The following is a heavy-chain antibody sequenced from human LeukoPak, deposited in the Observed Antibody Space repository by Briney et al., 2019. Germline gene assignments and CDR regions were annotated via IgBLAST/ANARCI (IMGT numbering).Heavy chain of an antibody. D-gene: IGHD4-17*01. CDR1: GGTFSSYA. CDR2: IIPILGIA. J-gene: IGHJ5*02. V-gene: IGHV1-69*04. CDR3: ARDPGPTVTTGWFDP. Sequence: GASVKVSCKASGGTFSSYAISWVRQAPGQGLEWMGRIIPILGIANYAQKFQGRVTITADKSTSTAYMELSSLRSEDTAVYYCARDPGPTVTTGWFDPWGQGTLVTVSS.